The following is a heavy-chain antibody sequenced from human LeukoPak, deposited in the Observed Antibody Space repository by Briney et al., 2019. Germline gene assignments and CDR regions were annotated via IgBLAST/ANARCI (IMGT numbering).Heavy chain of an antibody. CDR1: GYTFTGYY. Sequence: ASVKVSCKASGYTFTGYYMHWVRQAPGQGLEWMGWINPNSGGTNYAQKFQGRVTMTRDTSISTAYMELSRLRSDDTAVYYCARGDGIVVVPAATPFDYWGQGTLVTVSS. J-gene: IGHJ4*02. CDR2: INPNSGGT. V-gene: IGHV1-2*02. CDR3: ARGDGIVVVPAATPFDY. D-gene: IGHD2-2*01.